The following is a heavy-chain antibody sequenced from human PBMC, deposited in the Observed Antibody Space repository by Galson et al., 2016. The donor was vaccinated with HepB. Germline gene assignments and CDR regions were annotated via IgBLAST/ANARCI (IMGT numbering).Heavy chain of an antibody. CDR3: ARGPSGTTAAGSPQYFYGMDV. J-gene: IGHJ6*02. D-gene: IGHD6-13*01. Sequence: SLRLSCAASGFTFGNAWMNWVRQAPGKGLEWVGRIRSKNDGGTTDYASPVQGRFTISRDESESSLYLQMNSLKTEDAAVYYCARGPSGTTAAGSPQYFYGMDVWGQGTTVTVSS. CDR1: GFTFGNAW. CDR2: IRSKNDGGTT. V-gene: IGHV3-15*01.